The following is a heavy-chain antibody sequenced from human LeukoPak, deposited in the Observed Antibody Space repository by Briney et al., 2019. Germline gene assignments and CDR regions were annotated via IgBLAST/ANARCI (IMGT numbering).Heavy chain of an antibody. V-gene: IGHV1-2*02. CDR1: RYTFTGYY. J-gene: IGHJ4*02. CDR3: ARGIVIIPAAVPPYFDF. CDR2: IDPSSGDT. Sequence: ASVKVSCKTSRYTFTGYYIHWVRQAPGQGLEWLGWIDPSSGDTEYAQKFQGRVTITTDTSIRTAYMQLSRLRSGDTAVYYCARGIVIIPAAVPPYFDFWGQGSLITVSS. D-gene: IGHD2-2*01.